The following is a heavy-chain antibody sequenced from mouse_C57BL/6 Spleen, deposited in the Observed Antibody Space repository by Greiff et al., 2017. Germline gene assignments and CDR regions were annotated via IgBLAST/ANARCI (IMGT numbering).Heavy chain of an antibody. CDR2: IDPETGGT. V-gene: IGHV1-15*01. CDR1: GYTFTDYE. D-gene: IGHD2-1*01. Sequence: QVQLQQSGAELVRPGASVTLSCKASGYTFTDYEMHWVKQTPVHGLEWIGAIDPETGGTAYNQKFKGKAILTADKSSSTAYMELRSLTSEDSAVYYCTRGDFYYGNPAWFAYWGQGTLVTVSA. CDR3: TRGDFYYGNPAWFAY. J-gene: IGHJ3*01.